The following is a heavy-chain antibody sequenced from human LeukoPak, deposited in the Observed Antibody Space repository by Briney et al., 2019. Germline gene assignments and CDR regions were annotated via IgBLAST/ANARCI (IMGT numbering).Heavy chain of an antibody. J-gene: IGHJ6*02. CDR1: GGSISSYY. Sequence: PSETLSLTCTVSGGSISSYYWSWIRQPPGKGLEWIGYIYYSGSTNYNPSLKSRVTISVDTSKNQFSLKLSSVTAADTAVYYCARDRHPYGMDVWGQGTAVTVSS. CDR2: IYYSGST. CDR3: ARDRHPYGMDV. V-gene: IGHV4-59*01.